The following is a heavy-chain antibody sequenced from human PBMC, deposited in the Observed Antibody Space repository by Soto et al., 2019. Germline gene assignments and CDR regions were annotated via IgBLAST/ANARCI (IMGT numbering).Heavy chain of an antibody. CDR1: GYSFTSYW. J-gene: IGHJ4*02. CDR2: IYPGDSDT. D-gene: IGHD1-26*01. CDR3: ATLEIASAYYFEH. Sequence: ESLKISCKGSGYSFTSYWIGWVRQMHGKGLEWMGIIYPGDSDTRYSPSFQGQVTISADKSISTAYLQWSSLKASDTAMYYCATLEIASAYYFEHWVQGPLVSVPS. V-gene: IGHV5-51*01.